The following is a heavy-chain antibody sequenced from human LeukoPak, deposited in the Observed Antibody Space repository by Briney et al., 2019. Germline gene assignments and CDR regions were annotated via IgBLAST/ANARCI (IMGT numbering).Heavy chain of an antibody. Sequence: SETLSLTCTVSGGSISNYYWSWIRQPPGKGLEWIGYIHYSGSTSYNPSLKSRVTISVDTTKNQFSLKLRFVTPADTAVYYCARTTEGYCSGGSCYYYYYYMDVWGKGTTVTVSS. V-gene: IGHV4-59*01. CDR2: IHYSGST. CDR1: GGSISNYY. J-gene: IGHJ6*03. CDR3: ARTTEGYCSGGSCYYYYYYMDV. D-gene: IGHD2-15*01.